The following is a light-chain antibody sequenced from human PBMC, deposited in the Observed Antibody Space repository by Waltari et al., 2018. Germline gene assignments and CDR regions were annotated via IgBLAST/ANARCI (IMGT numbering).Light chain of an antibody. J-gene: IGKJ1*01. CDR3: QQYNSHGT. CDR2: KAS. Sequence: DIQMTQSPSTLSASVGDRVTITCRASQSISSWLAWYQQKPGKAPRLLIYKASSLESGVPSRFSGSGSETEFTLTISSLQPDDFGTYYCQQYNSHGTFGQGTKVEIK. V-gene: IGKV1-5*03. CDR1: QSISSW.